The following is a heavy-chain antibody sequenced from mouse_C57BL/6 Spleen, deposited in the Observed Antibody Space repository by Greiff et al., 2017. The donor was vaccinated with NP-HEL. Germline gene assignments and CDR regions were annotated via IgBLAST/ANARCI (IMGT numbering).Heavy chain of an antibody. J-gene: IGHJ2*01. CDR1: GYTFTSYW. V-gene: IGHV1-59*01. CDR2: IDPSDSYT. CDR3: ARRGFDY. Sequence: QVQLQQPGAELVRPGTSVKLSCKASGYTFTSYWMHWVKQRPGQGLEWIGVIDPSDSYTNYNQKFKGKATLTVDTSSSTAYMQLSSLTSEDSAVYYCARRGFDYWGQGTTLTVSS.